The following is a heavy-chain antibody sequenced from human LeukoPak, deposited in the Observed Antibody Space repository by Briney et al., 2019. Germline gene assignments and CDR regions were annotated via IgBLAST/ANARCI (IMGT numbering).Heavy chain of an antibody. Sequence: SETLSLICTVPGGSISSYYWSWIRQPAEKGLEWIGRIYTSGSTNYNPSLKSRVTMSVDTSKNQFSLKLSSVTAADTAVYYCARGTTVTTDYYYYMDVWGKGTTVTVSS. CDR2: IYTSGST. D-gene: IGHD4-11*01. CDR3: ARGTTVTTDYYYYMDV. J-gene: IGHJ6*03. CDR1: GGSISSYY. V-gene: IGHV4-4*07.